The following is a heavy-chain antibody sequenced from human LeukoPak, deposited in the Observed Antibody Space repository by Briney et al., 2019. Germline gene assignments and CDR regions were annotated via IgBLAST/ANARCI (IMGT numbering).Heavy chain of an antibody. CDR3: ARAIAAAAPDY. CDR2: INPSGGST. CDR1: GYTFTSYY. Sequence: GASVKVSCKASGYTFTSYYMHWVRQAPGQGLEWMGIINPSGGSTGYAQKFQGRVTMTRDTSTSTVYMELSSLRSEDTAVYYCARAIAAAAPDYWGQGTLVTVSS. V-gene: IGHV1-46*01. J-gene: IGHJ4*02. D-gene: IGHD6-13*01.